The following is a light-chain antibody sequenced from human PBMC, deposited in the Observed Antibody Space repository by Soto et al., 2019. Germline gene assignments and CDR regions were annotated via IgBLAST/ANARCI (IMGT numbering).Light chain of an antibody. V-gene: IGLV1-51*01. CDR2: GNN. CDR1: NSNIGSNY. Sequence: QAVLTQAPSVSAPPGQKVTISCSGSNSNIGSNYVSWYQQLPGTVPKLLISGNNKRPSGIPDRFSVSKSGASATLGITGLQTGDEATYYCGTWESSLSAWVFGGGTKLTVL. J-gene: IGLJ3*02. CDR3: GTWESSLSAWV.